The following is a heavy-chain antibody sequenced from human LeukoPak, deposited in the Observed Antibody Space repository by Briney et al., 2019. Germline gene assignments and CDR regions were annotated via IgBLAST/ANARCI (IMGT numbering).Heavy chain of an antibody. V-gene: IGHV3-7*01. CDR1: GINFRGYW. Sequence: GGSLRLSCAVSGINFRGYWMAWVRQAPGKGLEWVANMKQDGSEKYYVDSVKGRFTISRDNAKNSLYLEMNSLRVEDTAVCYCASAGSGWYPFDYWGQGTLVTVSS. J-gene: IGHJ4*02. CDR2: MKQDGSEK. D-gene: IGHD6-19*01. CDR3: ASAGSGWYPFDY.